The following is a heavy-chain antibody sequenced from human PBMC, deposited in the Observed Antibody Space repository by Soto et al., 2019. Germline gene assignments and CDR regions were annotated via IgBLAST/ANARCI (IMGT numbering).Heavy chain of an antibody. CDR3: ATRLGSSWYYYYYGMDV. J-gene: IGHJ6*02. V-gene: IGHV1-69*06. Sequence: SVKVSCKASGGTFSSYAISWVRQAPGQGLEWMGGIIPIFGTANYAQKFQGRVTITADKSTSTAYMELSSLRSEDTAVYYCATRLGSSWYYYYYGMDVWGQGTTVTVSS. CDR1: GGTFSSYA. CDR2: IIPIFGTA. D-gene: IGHD6-13*01.